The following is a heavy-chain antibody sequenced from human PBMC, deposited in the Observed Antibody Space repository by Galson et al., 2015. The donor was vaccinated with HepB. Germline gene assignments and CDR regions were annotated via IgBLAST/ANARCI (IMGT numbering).Heavy chain of an antibody. CDR2: ISYDGSNK. V-gene: IGHV3-30-3*01. Sequence: SLRLSCAASGFTFSSFAIHWVRQAPGKGLEWVAIISYDGSNKYYADSVKGRFTISRDNSKNTLYLQMDSLRTEDTAVYYCARDKGNSWLDYWGQGTLVTVSS. J-gene: IGHJ4*02. CDR3: ARDKGNSWLDY. D-gene: IGHD6-13*01. CDR1: GFTFSSFA.